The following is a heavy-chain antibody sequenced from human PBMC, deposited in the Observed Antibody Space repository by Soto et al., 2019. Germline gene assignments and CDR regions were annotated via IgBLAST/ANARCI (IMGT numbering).Heavy chain of an antibody. Sequence: QVQLVESGGGVVQPGRSLRLSCAASGFTFSSYGMHWVRQAPGKGLEWVAVISYDGTNKYYADSVKGRFTLSRDNSKNTLYLQRNSLKAEDTAVYYCAKDLLRPGRAYGMDVWGQGTTVNVSS. J-gene: IGHJ6*02. CDR3: AKDLLRPGRAYGMDV. CDR1: GFTFSSYG. CDR2: ISYDGTNK. V-gene: IGHV3-30*18.